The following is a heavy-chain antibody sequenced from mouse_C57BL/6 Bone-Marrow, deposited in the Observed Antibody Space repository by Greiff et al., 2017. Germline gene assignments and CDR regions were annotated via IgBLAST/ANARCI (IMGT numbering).Heavy chain of an antibody. CDR2: IDPENGDT. V-gene: IGHV14-4*01. CDR3: TPNGVSWDDY. D-gene: IGHD4-1*01. Sequence: VQLKQSGAELVRPGASVKLSCTASGFNIKDDYMHWVKQRPEQGLEWIGWIDPENGDTEYASKFQGKATITADTSSNTAYLQLSSLTSEDTAVYYCTPNGVSWDDYWGQGTTLTVSS. CDR1: GFNIKDDY. J-gene: IGHJ2*01.